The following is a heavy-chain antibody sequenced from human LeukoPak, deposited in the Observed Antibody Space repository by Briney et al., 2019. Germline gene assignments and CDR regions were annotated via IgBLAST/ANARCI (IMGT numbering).Heavy chain of an antibody. D-gene: IGHD3-22*01. J-gene: IGHJ4*02. CDR1: GFSFSTYG. CDR3: AREDYHDQTALDY. V-gene: IGHV3-33*01. Sequence: PGGSLRLSCAASGFSFSTYGMHWVRQAPGKGLEWVAVAYDDGSNKYYADSVKGRFTISRDNAKNSLYLQMNSLRAEDTAVYYCAREDYHDQTALDYWGQGTLVTVSS. CDR2: AYDDGSNK.